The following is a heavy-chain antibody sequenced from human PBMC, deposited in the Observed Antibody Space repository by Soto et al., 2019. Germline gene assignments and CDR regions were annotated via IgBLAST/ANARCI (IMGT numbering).Heavy chain of an antibody. V-gene: IGHV4-30-2*01. D-gene: IGHD3-10*01. CDR3: ARGPYGSGNDQYYYGIDV. Sequence: QLQLQESGSGLVKPSQTLSLTCAVSGGSISSGGFSWTWIRQPPGKGLEWIGYIYHSGNTYYTLSLKSRATISVDRSKNQSSLKLSSLTAADTAVYYCARGPYGSGNDQYYYGIDVWGQGTPVTVSS. CDR1: GGSISSGGFS. J-gene: IGHJ6*02. CDR2: IYHSGNT.